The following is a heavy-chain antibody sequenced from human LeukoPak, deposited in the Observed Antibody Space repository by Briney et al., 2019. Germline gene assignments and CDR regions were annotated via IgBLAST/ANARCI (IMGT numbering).Heavy chain of an antibody. V-gene: IGHV3-48*01. CDR2: ISSDSNVM. CDR1: GFTFSSYS. CDR3: AKGWADILTGYYFDY. D-gene: IGHD3-9*01. Sequence: PGGSLRLSCVASGFTFSSYSMNWVRQAPGKGLEWVSYISSDSNVMYYADSVKGRFTISRDNSKNTLYLQMNSLRAEDTAVYYCAKGWADILTGYYFDYWGQGTLVTVSS. J-gene: IGHJ4*02.